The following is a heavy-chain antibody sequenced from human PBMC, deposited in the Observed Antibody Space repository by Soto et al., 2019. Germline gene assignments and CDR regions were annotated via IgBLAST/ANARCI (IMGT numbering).Heavy chain of an antibody. D-gene: IGHD6-6*01. Sequence: PSETLSLTCTLSGGSVRAPDWWNWVRQSPDKGLEWIAEVHISGHSNYNPSLRSRVSVSIDSSKNQFYLNLNSVTAADTAMYYCARGAYSSSSFPPFDPWGQGTLVTVSS. J-gene: IGHJ5*02. CDR1: GGSVRAPDW. V-gene: IGHV4-4*02. CDR3: ARGAYSSSSFPPFDP. CDR2: VHISGHS.